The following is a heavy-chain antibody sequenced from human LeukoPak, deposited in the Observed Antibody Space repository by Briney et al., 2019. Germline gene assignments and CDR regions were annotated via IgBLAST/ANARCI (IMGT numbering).Heavy chain of an antibody. V-gene: IGHV1-8*03. Sequence: ASVKVSCKASGYSFTNYDINWVRQATGQGLEWMGWMNPNSGNTGYAQKFQGRVTITRNTSISTAYMELSSLRSEDTAVYYCARVGMVRGTRYYYYYMDVWGKGTTVTVSS. D-gene: IGHD3-10*01. CDR1: GYSFTNYD. CDR2: MNPNSGNT. J-gene: IGHJ6*03. CDR3: ARVGMVRGTRYYYYYMDV.